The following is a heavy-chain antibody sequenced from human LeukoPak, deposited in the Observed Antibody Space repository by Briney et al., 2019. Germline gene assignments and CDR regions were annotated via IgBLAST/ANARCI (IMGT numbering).Heavy chain of an antibody. D-gene: IGHD2-2*02. Sequence: SVKVSCKASGGTLSSYAISWVRPAPGQGLEWMGGIIPIFGTANYAQKFQGRVTITADESTSTAYMELSSLRSEDTAVYCCARAASVVVPAAIGLDPWDQGTLVTVSS. J-gene: IGHJ5*02. V-gene: IGHV1-69*13. CDR2: IIPIFGTA. CDR3: ARAASVVVPAAIGLDP. CDR1: GGTLSSYA.